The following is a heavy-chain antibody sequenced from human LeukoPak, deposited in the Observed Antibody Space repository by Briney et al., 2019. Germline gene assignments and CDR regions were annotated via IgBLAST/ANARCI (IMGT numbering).Heavy chain of an antibody. Sequence: GGSLRLSCAASGFSFNGYSMNWVRQAPGKGLEWISYITSSSGTIYYADSVKGRFTISRDNAKNSLYLQMNSLRAEDTAVYYCAELGITMIGGVWGKGTTVTISS. CDR2: ITSSSGTI. CDR1: GFSFNGYS. CDR3: AELGITMIGGV. D-gene: IGHD3-10*02. V-gene: IGHV3-48*04. J-gene: IGHJ6*04.